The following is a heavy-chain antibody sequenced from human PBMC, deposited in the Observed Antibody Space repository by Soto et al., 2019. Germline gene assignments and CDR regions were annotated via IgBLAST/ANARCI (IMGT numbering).Heavy chain of an antibody. J-gene: IGHJ5*02. CDR2: IATYNTNR. CDR1: GDTFTNFG. CDR3: ARVLRGVANWFDP. D-gene: IGHD3-10*01. V-gene: IGHV1-18*01. Sequence: GASVKVSCKTSGDTFTNFGLSWVRQAPGQGLEWMGWIATYNTNRNYAQKFQGRLTLTTDTSTSTAYMELKSLGYDDTAVYYCARVLRGVANWFDPWGQGTLVTVSS.